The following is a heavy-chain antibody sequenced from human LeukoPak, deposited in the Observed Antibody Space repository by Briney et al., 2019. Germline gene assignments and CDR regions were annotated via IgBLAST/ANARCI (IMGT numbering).Heavy chain of an antibody. CDR2: ISSSSSYT. CDR3: ARDMGSGYDPEPGTSTDY. D-gene: IGHD5-12*01. CDR1: GFTLSDYY. V-gene: IGHV3-11*06. J-gene: IGHJ4*02. Sequence: GGSLRLSCAASGFTLSDYYMSWIRQAPGKGLEWVSYISSSSSYTNYADSVKGRFTISRDNAKNSLYLQMNSLRAEDTAVYYCARDMGSGYDPEPGTSTDYWGQGTLVTVSS.